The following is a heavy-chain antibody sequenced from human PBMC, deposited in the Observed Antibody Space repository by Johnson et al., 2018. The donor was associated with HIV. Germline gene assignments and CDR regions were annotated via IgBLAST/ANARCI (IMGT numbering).Heavy chain of an antibody. J-gene: IGHJ3*02. CDR3: AKDNPRLGGAFDI. CDR1: GFTFSTYG. Sequence: QMQLVESGGGVVQPGRSLRLSCAASGFTFSTYGMHWVRQAPGKGLEWVAFIRYDGSNKYYADSVKGRFTISRDNSKNTLYLQMNSLRAEDTAVYYCAKDNPRLGGAFDIWGQGTMVTVSS. CDR2: IRYDGSNK. V-gene: IGHV3-30*02. D-gene: IGHD3-16*01.